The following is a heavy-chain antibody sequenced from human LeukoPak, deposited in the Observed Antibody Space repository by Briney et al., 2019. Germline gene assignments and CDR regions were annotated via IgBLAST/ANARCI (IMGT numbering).Heavy chain of an antibody. CDR2: ISGGSDFI. CDR3: ARAAGGSLSRARFDY. CDR1: GFTFSNYA. J-gene: IGHJ4*02. D-gene: IGHD3-10*01. V-gene: IGHV3-23*01. Sequence: AGGSLRLSCAASGFTFSNYAVNWVRQAPGKGLQWVSAISGGSDFIYYAESVKGRFTISRDNSKGTVYLQMNSLRVEDTAIYYCARAAGGSLSRARFDYWGPGTLVTASS.